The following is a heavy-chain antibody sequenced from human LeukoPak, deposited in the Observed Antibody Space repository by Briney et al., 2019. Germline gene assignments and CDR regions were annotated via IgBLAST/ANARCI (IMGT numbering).Heavy chain of an antibody. D-gene: IGHD2-2*01. Sequence: ASVKVSCKASGYTFTGYYMHWVRQAPGQGLEWMGWINPNSGGTNYAQKFQGRVTMTRDTSISTAYVELSRLRSDDTAVYYCARAHYPSGQLLYFDYWGQGTLVTVSS. CDR3: ARAHYPSGQLLYFDY. J-gene: IGHJ4*02. CDR1: GYTFTGYY. CDR2: INPNSGGT. V-gene: IGHV1-2*02.